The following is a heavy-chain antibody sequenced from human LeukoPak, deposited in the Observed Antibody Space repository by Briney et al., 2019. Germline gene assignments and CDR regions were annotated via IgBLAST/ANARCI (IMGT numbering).Heavy chain of an antibody. D-gene: IGHD6-13*01. Sequence: SVKVSCKASGGTFSSYAISWVRQAPGQGLEWMGGIIPIFGTPNYAQKFQGRLTITADESTSTAYMELSSLRSEDTAVYYCVSSSWYWFDPWGQGTLVTVSS. CDR1: GGTFSSYA. J-gene: IGHJ5*02. V-gene: IGHV1-69*01. CDR3: VSSSWYWFDP. CDR2: IIPIFGTP.